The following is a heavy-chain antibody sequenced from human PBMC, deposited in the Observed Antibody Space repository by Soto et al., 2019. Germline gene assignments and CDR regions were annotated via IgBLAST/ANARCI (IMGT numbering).Heavy chain of an antibody. CDR2: IYYSGST. Sequence: SETLSLTCTVSGGSISSSSYYWGWIRQPPGKGLEWIGSIYYSGSTYYNPSLKSRVTISVDTSKNQFSLKLSSGTAADTAVYYCARHRRPPEYCSSTSGYRDWFDPWGKGTLVTVSS. V-gene: IGHV4-39*01. CDR3: ARHRRPPEYCSSTSGYRDWFDP. CDR1: GGSISSSSYY. J-gene: IGHJ5*02. D-gene: IGHD2-2*01.